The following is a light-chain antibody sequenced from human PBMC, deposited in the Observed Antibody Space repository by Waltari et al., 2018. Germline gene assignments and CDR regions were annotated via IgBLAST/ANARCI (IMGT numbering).Light chain of an antibody. Sequence: VVLTQSPLSLPVTLGQPASIPCRSSHSLVNTDGNTYLNWFHQRPGQSPRRLIYKVSNRDYGVPDRFSGSGAVTDFTLRISRVEAEDVGLYFCFQGTHWPPYTFGQGTKLEIK. J-gene: IGKJ2*01. CDR2: KVS. CDR3: FQGTHWPPYT. CDR1: HSLVNTDGNTY. V-gene: IGKV2-30*01.